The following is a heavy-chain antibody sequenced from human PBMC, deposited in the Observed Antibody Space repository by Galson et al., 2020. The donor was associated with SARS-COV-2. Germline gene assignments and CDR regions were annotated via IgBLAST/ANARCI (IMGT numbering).Heavy chain of an antibody. J-gene: IGHJ4*02. Sequence: SVQVSCQAYGYTFTYRYLHWVRQAPGQALQWMGWITPFNGNTNYAQKFQDRVTITRDRSMSTAYMELSSLRSEDTAMYYCETSHGGSPTSLDCWGQGTLVTVSS. CDR2: ITPFNGNT. D-gene: IGHD3-16*01. CDR1: GYTFTYRY. CDR3: ETSHGGSPTSLDC. V-gene: IGHV1-45*02.